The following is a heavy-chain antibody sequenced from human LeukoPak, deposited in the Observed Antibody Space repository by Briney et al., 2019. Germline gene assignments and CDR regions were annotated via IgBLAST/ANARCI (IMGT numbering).Heavy chain of an antibody. V-gene: IGHV4-34*01. Sequence: SETLSLTCAVYGGSFSGYYWSWIRQPPGKGLEWIGEINHSGSTNYNPSLKSRVTISVDTSKNQFSLKLSSVTAADTAVYYCARVGVVVPAAPPNWFEPWGQGTLVTVSS. J-gene: IGHJ5*02. CDR2: INHSGST. D-gene: IGHD2-2*01. CDR3: ARVGVVVPAAPPNWFEP. CDR1: GGSFSGYY.